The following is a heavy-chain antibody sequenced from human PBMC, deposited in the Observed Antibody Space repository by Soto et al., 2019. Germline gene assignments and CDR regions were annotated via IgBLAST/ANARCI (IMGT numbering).Heavy chain of an antibody. J-gene: IGHJ4*02. CDR3: ARDLARDTALGY. Sequence: QVQLQESGPGLVKPSQALSLTCTVSGGSISSGSYYWSWIRQHPGKGLEWIGYINDSGSTYYNPSLKSRVTMSGDTSKNQFSLKLSSVTAADTAVYYCARDLARDTALGYWGQGTLVTVSS. V-gene: IGHV4-31*03. CDR1: GGSISSGSYY. D-gene: IGHD2-21*02. CDR2: INDSGST.